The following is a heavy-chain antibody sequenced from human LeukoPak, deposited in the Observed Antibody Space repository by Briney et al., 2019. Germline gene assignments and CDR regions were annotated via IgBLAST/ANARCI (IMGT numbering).Heavy chain of an antibody. CDR3: ARVAYNYGSFDY. V-gene: IGHV3-7*01. CDR1: GFTFSKYL. J-gene: IGHJ4*02. D-gene: IGHD5-18*01. CDR2: IKEDGSEK. Sequence: GGSLRLSCAASGFTFSKYLMTWVRQAPGKGREGVANIKEDGSEKSYVDSVKGRFTISRDNAKNSLYLQMDSLRAEDTAVYYCARVAYNYGSFDYWGQGTLVTVSS.